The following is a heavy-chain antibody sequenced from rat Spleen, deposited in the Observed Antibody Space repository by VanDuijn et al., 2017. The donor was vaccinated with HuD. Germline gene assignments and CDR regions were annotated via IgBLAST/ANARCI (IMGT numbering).Heavy chain of an antibody. CDR1: GFTFSNYD. CDR3: ARRGLEWSFDH. V-gene: IGHV5-29*01. J-gene: IGHJ2*01. Sequence: EVQLVESGGGLVQPGRSMKLSCAASGFTFSNYDMAWVRRAPTKGLEWVATISYDGSSTYYRDSVKGRFTISRDNAESTLYLQMDSLRSEDTATYYCARRGLEWSFDHWGQGVMVTVSS. D-gene: IGHD1-1*01. CDR2: ISYDGSST.